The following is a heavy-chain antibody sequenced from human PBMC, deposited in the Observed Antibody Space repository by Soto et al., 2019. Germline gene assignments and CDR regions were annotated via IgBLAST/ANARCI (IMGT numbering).Heavy chain of an antibody. CDR2: ISSSGSTI. J-gene: IGHJ6*02. D-gene: IGHD4-17*01. CDR1: GFTFSDYY. V-gene: IGHV3-11*01. Sequence: QVQLVESGGGLVKPGGPLRLSCAASGFTFSDYYMSWIRQAPGKGLEWVSYISSSGSTIYYADSLKGRFTNSRDNAMTSLYPQMNSLRAEDTAVYYFASPTVTQHYGMDVWGQGTTVTVSS. CDR3: ASPTVTQHYGMDV.